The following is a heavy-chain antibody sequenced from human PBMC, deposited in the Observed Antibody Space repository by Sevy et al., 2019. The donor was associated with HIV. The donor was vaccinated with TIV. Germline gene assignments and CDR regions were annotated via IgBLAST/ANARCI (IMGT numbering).Heavy chain of an antibody. CDR3: AIGQGLIPPHCSSTSCYTVYYYYGMDV. J-gene: IGHJ6*02. D-gene: IGHD2-2*02. CDR2: MDPNSGNT. Sequence: ASVKVSCKASRYTFTSYDINWVRQATGQGLEWMGWMDPNSGNTGYAQKFQGRVTMTRNTSISTAYMELSSLRSEDTAVYYCAIGQGLIPPHCSSTSCYTVYYYYGMDVWGQGTTVTVSS. V-gene: IGHV1-8*01. CDR1: RYTFTSYD.